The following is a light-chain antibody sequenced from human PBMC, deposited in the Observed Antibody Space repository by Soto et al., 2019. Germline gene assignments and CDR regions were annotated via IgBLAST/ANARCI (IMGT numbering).Light chain of an antibody. Sequence: IQMTQSPSTLSAYVGDRVTITCRASQGISSLLAWYQQKPGNAAELLIYGASTLESGVPSRFSGTGSGSEFILTIARLQPDYFGTYYCEHYTTFLPTFPGGT. J-gene: IGKJ4*01. CDR2: GAS. CDR1: QGISSL. V-gene: IGKV1-5*03. CDR3: EHYTTFLPT.